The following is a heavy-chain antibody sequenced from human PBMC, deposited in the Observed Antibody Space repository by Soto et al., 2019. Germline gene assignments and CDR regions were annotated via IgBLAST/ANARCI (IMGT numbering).Heavy chain of an antibody. D-gene: IGHD4-17*01. CDR3: ARVSTVTNWFDP. V-gene: IGHV1-69*13. CDR2: IIPIFGTA. J-gene: IGHJ5*02. Sequence: ASVKVSCKASGGTFSSYAISWVRQAPGQGLEWMGGIIPIFGTANYAQKFQGRVTITADESTSTAYMELSSLRSEDTAVYYCARVSTVTNWFDPWGQGTLVTVYS. CDR1: GGTFSSYA.